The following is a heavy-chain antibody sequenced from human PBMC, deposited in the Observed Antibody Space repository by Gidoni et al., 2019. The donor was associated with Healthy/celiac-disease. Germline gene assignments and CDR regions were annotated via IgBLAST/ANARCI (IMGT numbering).Heavy chain of an antibody. Sequence: TNYTPSLKSRVTLSVDTSKNQFSLKLSSVTAADTAVYYCARVWKGGASTGYYYGMDVWGQGTTVTVSS. D-gene: IGHD3-3*01. CDR2: T. CDR3: ARVWKGGASTGYYYGMDV. J-gene: IGHJ6*02. V-gene: IGHV4-34*01.